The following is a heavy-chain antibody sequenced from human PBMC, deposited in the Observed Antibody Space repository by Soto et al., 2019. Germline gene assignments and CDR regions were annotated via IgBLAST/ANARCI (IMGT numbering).Heavy chain of an antibody. CDR2: ISSISNTI. Sequence: EVQLVESGGGLVQPGGSLRLSCAASGFTFSTYSMSWVRQAPGKGLEWVSYISSISNTIYYADSVKGRFTISRDTAKNSLYLHVNSLSAVDTAVYYCARDRGCSGGICYRDLGFWGQGTLVTVSS. J-gene: IGHJ4*02. D-gene: IGHD2-15*01. V-gene: IGHV3-48*01. CDR1: GFTFSTYS. CDR3: ARDRGCSGGICYRDLGF.